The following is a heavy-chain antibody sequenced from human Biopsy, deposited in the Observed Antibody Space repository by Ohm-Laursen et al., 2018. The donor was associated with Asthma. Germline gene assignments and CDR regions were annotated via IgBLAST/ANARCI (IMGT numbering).Heavy chain of an antibody. D-gene: IGHD3-3*01. J-gene: IGHJ4*02. CDR1: GFVFSQCG. V-gene: IGHV3-30*03. Sequence: SLRLSCAASGFVFSQCGMHWVRQAPGKGLEWVAVGGSYYDGGLKYYADSVNGRFTVSRDDSKNTLYLQMNSLRPDDTAVYYCARDVMEWYLPAFDFWGQGTLVTVSS. CDR2: GGSYYDGGLK. CDR3: ARDVMEWYLPAFDF.